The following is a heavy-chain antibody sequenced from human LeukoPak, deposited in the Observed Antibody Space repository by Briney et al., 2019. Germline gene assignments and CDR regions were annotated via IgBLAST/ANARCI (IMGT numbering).Heavy chain of an antibody. CDR3: ARDSSRGYYDSSVAFDY. D-gene: IGHD3-22*01. CDR2: IKQDESEK. V-gene: IGHV3-7*03. J-gene: IGHJ4*02. Sequence: GGSLRLSCAASGFTFSSYWMSWVRQAPGKGLEWVANIKQDESEKYYVDSVKGRFTISRDNAKNSLYLQMNSLRAEDTAVYYCARDSSRGYYDSSVAFDYWGQGTLVTVSS. CDR1: GFTFSSYW.